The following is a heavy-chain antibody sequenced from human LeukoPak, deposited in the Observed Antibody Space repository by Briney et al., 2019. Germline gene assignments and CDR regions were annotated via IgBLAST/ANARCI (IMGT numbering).Heavy chain of an antibody. V-gene: IGHV3-23*01. CDR3: AKVRFGVTARYHFDF. CDR2: ISGSGDNT. D-gene: IGHD3-10*01. J-gene: IGHJ4*02. CDR1: GFTFSSYA. Sequence: GGSLRLSCAASGFTFSSYALTWVRQAPGKGLEWVSGISGSGDNTDYADSVKGRFTISRDNSKNTLYLQMNSLRAEDTAVYYCAKVRFGVTARYHFDFWGQGTLVTVSS.